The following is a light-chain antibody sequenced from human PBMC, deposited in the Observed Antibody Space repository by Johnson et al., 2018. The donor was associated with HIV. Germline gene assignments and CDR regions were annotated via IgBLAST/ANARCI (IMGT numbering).Light chain of an antibody. CDR3: AAWDDSLNGFYV. Sequence: QSVLTQPPSASQTPGQRVTISCSGSSSNIGSNTVNWYQQLPGTAPKLLIYDNNQRPSGVPDRFSDSKSGTSASLAISGLQSEDEADYYCAAWDDSLNGFYVFGTGTKVTVL. J-gene: IGLJ1*01. CDR2: DNN. V-gene: IGLV1-44*01. CDR1: SSNIGSNT.